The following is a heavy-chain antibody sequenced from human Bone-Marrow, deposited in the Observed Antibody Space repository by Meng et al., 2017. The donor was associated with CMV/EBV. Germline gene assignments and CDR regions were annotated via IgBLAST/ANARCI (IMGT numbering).Heavy chain of an antibody. CDR3: ARDTLNWNFDY. CDR1: GYTFTGYY. Sequence: ASVKVSCKASGYTFTGYYMHWVRQAPGQGLEWMGWISAYNGNTDYAQKFQGRVSMTTDSSTSTAFMELRSLRSDDTAVYYCARDTLNWNFDYWGQGTLVTVSS. D-gene: IGHD1-1*01. J-gene: IGHJ4*02. CDR2: ISAYNGNT. V-gene: IGHV1-18*04.